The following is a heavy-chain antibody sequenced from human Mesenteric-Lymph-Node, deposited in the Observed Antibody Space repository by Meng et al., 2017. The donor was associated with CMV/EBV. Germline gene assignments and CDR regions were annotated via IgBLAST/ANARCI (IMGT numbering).Heavy chain of an antibody. CDR2: INTNTGNP. J-gene: IGHJ4*02. Sequence: SCKASGYSFSSYAIIWVRQDPGQGLEWMGWINTNTGNPTYAQGITGRFVFSLDTSVSTAYLQISSLKGEDTAVYYCARDLTAASYFDSWGQGTLVTVSS. CDR3: ARDLTAASYFDS. CDR1: GYSFSSYA. V-gene: IGHV7-4-1*02. D-gene: IGHD6-25*01.